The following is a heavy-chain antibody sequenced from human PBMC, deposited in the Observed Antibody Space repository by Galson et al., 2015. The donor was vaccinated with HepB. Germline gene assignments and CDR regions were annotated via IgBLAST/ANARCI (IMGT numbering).Heavy chain of an antibody. V-gene: IGHV1-18*01. CDR3: ARDVGKNTVTTFGWFDP. D-gene: IGHD4-17*01. Sequence: SVKVSCKASGYTFTSYGISWVRQAPGQGLEWMGWISAYNGNTNYAQKLQGRVTMTTDTSTSTAYMELRSLRSDDTAVYYCARDVGKNTVTTFGWFDPWGQGTLVTVSS. CDR1: GYTFTSYG. CDR2: ISAYNGNT. J-gene: IGHJ5*02.